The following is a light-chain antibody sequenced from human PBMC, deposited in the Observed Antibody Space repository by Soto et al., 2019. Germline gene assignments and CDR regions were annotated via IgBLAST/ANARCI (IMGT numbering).Light chain of an antibody. V-gene: IGKV3-20*01. J-gene: IGKJ1*01. CDR3: QQYSSFSRT. Sequence: EIVLTQSPGTLSLSPGERATLSCRASQSVNSNYLAWYQQKRGQAPRLLIYGASSRATGIPDRFSGSGSGTEFSLTISSLQPDDFATFYCQQYSSFSRTFGQGTKVDIK. CDR1: QSVNSNY. CDR2: GAS.